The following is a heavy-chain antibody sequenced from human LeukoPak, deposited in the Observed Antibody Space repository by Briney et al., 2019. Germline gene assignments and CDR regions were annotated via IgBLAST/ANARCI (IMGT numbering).Heavy chain of an antibody. CDR2: INSDGSAT. CDR3: ASDSPYYGMDV. Sequence: GGSLRLSCVASGFTFSNYWMHWVRQPPGKGLVWVSRINSDGSATIYADSVRGRFTISRDNAKNTLYLQMSGLRVEDTAVYHCASDSPYYGMDVWGQGTTVTVSS. J-gene: IGHJ6*02. V-gene: IGHV3-74*01. CDR1: GFTFSNYW.